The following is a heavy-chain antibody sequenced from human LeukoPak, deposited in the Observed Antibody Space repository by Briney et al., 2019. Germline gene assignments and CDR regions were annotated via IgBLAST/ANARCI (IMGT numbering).Heavy chain of an antibody. J-gene: IGHJ5*02. CDR3: ARVWEVYIPIGSWFDP. D-gene: IGHD3-10*01. CDR1: GYTFTNYG. V-gene: IGHV1-2*02. CDR2: INPNSGGT. Sequence: ASVKVSCKASGYTFTNYGISWVRQAPGQGLEWMGWINPNSGGTNCAQKFQGRVTMTRDTSISTAYMELSRLRSDDTAVYYCARVWEVYIPIGSWFDPWGQGTLVTVSS.